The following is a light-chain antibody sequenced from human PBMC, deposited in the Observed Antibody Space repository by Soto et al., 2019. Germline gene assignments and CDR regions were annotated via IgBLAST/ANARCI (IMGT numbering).Light chain of an antibody. J-gene: IGLJ1*01. CDR1: GSDVGDYNY. Sequence: QSVLTQPASVSGSPGQSITISCTGTGSDVGDYNYVSWYQHHPDTAPKLMIYEVTNRPSGVSNRFSGSKSGNTASLTISGLQAEDEADYYCCSYTSSITYVFGTGTKV. CDR3: CSYTSSITYV. CDR2: EVT. V-gene: IGLV2-14*01.